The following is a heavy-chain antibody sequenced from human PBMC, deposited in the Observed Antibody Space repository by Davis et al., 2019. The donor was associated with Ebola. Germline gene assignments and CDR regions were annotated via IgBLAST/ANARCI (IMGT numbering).Heavy chain of an antibody. CDR3: ASGLGYSGYEPFDN. V-gene: IGHV1-69*13. J-gene: IGHJ4*02. CDR2: IIPIFGTA. CDR1: GYTFTTYG. Sequence: SSVKVSCKASGYTFTTYGISWVRQAPGQGLDWMGRIIPIFGTANYAQKFQGRVKITADESTSTAYMELSSLRSEDTTVYYCASGLGYSGYEPFDNWGQGTLVTVSS. D-gene: IGHD5-12*01.